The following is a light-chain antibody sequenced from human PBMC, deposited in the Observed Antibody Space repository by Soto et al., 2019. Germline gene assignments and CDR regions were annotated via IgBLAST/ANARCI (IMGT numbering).Light chain of an antibody. CDR3: QKYSSVPV. Sequence: DIQMTQSVTSLSASVGDRVTITCRASQDIRNFVAWYQQKPGKAPKLLIYAASTLQSGVPSRFSGSGSGTDFTLTSNSLQPEDVATYSCQKYSSVPVFGPGTKVEIK. J-gene: IGKJ3*01. CDR2: AAS. V-gene: IGKV1-27*01. CDR1: QDIRNF.